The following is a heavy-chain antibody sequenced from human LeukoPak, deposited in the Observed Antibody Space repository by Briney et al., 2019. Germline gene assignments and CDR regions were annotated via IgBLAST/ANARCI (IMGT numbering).Heavy chain of an antibody. CDR3: TTQYYYGSGGDY. V-gene: IGHV3-15*01. Sequence: GGSLRLSCAASGFTFSNAWMSWVRQPPGKGREWVGRIKSKTDGGTTDYAAPVKGRFTISRDDSKNTLDLQMNSLKTEDTAVYYCTTQYYYGSGGDYWGQGTLVTVSS. D-gene: IGHD3-10*01. CDR2: IKSKTDGGTT. CDR1: GFTFSNAW. J-gene: IGHJ4*02.